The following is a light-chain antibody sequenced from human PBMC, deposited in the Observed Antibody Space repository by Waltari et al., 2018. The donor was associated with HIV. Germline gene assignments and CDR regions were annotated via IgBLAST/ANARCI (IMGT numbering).Light chain of an antibody. CDR1: NSDIGYYAY. J-gene: IGLJ3*02. CDR2: DVS. CDR3: SAQTGSTTLV. V-gene: IGLV2-14*03. Sequence: QSALTQPASVSGSPGQSITISCTGINSDIGYYAYVSWYQQHPGKAPKRRIYDVSKRPSGSSNRFTGSKSGNTASLTLSGLQAEDEADYYCSAQTGSTTLVFGGGTTLTVL.